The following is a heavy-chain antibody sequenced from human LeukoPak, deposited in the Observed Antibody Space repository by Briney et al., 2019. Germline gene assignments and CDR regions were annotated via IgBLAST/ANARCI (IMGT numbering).Heavy chain of an antibody. CDR1: GGSVSSGSYY. D-gene: IGHD2/OR15-2a*01. CDR2: IYYSGST. CDR3: ARSVLGDFNYCYGMDV. V-gene: IGHV4-61*01. Sequence: PSETLSLTCTVSGGSVSSGSYYWSWIRQPPGKGLEWIGYIYYSGSTNYNPSLKGRVTISVDTSKNQFSLKLSSVTAADTAVYYCARSVLGDFNYCYGMDVWGQGTTVTVSS. J-gene: IGHJ6*02.